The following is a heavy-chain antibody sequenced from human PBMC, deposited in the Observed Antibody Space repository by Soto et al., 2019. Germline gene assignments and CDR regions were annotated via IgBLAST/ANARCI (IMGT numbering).Heavy chain of an antibody. CDR2: ISYDGSNK. Sequence: PXGSLRLSCAAAGFTFSSYGMHWVRQAPGRGLEWVAVISYDGSNKYYADSVKGRFTISRDNSKNTLYLQMNSLRAEDTAVYYCANSDRKNSSGWYNYFDYWGQGTLVTVSS. CDR1: GFTFSSYG. D-gene: IGHD6-19*01. V-gene: IGHV3-30*18. J-gene: IGHJ4*02. CDR3: ANSDRKNSSGWYNYFDY.